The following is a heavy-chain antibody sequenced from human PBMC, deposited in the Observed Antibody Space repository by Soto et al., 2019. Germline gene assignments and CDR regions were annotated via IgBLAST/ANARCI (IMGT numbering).Heavy chain of an antibody. J-gene: IGHJ4*02. CDR2: ISSSGSNI. CDR3: AKGYCGTTSCYYFDY. Sequence: EVQLLESGGGLVQPGGSLRLSCAASGFTFSTYSMSWVRQAPGKGLEWVSGISSSGSNIYYAESVKGRFTISRDNSKNTLYLEMNSLRVEDTAVYYCAKGYCGTTSCYYFDYWGQGTLVTVSS. V-gene: IGHV3-23*01. CDR1: GFTFSTYS. D-gene: IGHD2-2*01.